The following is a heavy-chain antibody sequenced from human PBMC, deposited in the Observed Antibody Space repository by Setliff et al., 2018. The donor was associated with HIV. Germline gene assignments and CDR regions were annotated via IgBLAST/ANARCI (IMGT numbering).Heavy chain of an antibody. CDR3: ARAAAAGTRCFDL. Sequence: LSLTCAVSGFPFTSGYYWGWIRQPPGKGLEWIGSIYHSGSTYYNPSLNSRLTISIDTSKNQFSLKLSSLTAADTAVYYCARAAAAGTRCFDLWGRGTLVTVSS. J-gene: IGHJ2*01. CDR2: IYHSGST. D-gene: IGHD6-13*01. CDR1: GFPFTSGYY. V-gene: IGHV4-38-2*01.